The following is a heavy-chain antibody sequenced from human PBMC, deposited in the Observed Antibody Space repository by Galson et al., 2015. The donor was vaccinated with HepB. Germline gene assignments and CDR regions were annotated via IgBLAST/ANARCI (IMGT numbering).Heavy chain of an antibody. D-gene: IGHD6-13*01. J-gene: IGHJ2*01. CDR2: IYYSGST. Sequence: SETLSLTCTVSGGSISSYYWSWIRQPPGKGLEWIGYIYYSGSTNYNPSLKSRVTISVDTSKNQFSLKLSSVTAADTAVYYCARVPAAVAYWYFDLWGRGTLVTVSS. CDR1: GGSISSYY. V-gene: IGHV4-59*01. CDR3: ARVPAAVAYWYFDL.